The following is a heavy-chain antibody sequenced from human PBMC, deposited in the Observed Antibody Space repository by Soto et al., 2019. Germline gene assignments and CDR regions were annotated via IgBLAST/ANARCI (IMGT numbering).Heavy chain of an antibody. D-gene: IGHD4-17*01. Sequence: EVQLLESGGGLVQPGGSLRLSCAASGFTFSSYAMSWVRQAPGRGLEWVSHISGSTTSTYYADSVKDRFTVSRDNSKNTLYLQMNSLRAEDTAVYYCAKDSTTVTSFFDYWGQGTQVTVSS. CDR3: AKDSTTVTSFFDY. V-gene: IGHV3-23*01. CDR1: GFTFSSYA. J-gene: IGHJ4*02. CDR2: ISGSTTST.